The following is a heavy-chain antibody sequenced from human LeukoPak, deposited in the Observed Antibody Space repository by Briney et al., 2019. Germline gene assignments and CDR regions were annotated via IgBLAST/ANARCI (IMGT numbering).Heavy chain of an antibody. V-gene: IGHV3-21*01. CDR3: ARDRGWVRDY. CDR2: ISSSSSYI. D-gene: IGHD3-10*01. J-gene: IGHJ4*02. CDR1: GFTFDDYA. Sequence: GGSLRLSCAASGFTFDDYAMHWVRQAPGKGLEWVSSISSSSSYIYYADSVKGRFTISRDNAKNSLYLQMNSLRAEDTAVYYCARDRGWVRDYWGQGTLVTVSS.